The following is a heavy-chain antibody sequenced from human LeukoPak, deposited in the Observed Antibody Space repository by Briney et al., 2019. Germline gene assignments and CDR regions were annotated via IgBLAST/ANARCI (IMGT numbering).Heavy chain of an antibody. CDR3: ARSAVVVAATAADY. CDR1: GYTFTSYG. V-gene: IGHV1-18*01. D-gene: IGHD2-15*01. CDR2: ISAYNGNT. Sequence: ASVKVSCKASGYTFTSYGISWVRQAPGQGLEWMGWISAYNGNTNDAQKLQGRVTMTTDTSTSTAYMELRSLRSDDTAVYYCARSAVVVAATAADYWGQGTLVTVSS. J-gene: IGHJ4*02.